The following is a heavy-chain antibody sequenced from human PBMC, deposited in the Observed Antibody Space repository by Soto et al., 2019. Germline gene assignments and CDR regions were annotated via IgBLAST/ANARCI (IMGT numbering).Heavy chain of an antibody. V-gene: IGHV4-30-2*01. Sequence: SETLSLTCTVSGLSIDRGAYSWSWIRQPPGKGLEWVGSISQGGDTYYNPSLTGRVTISVDRPRNQFSLNLTSVTAADTAVYYCASLSGYRYYFDYWGQGILVTVSS. D-gene: IGHD2-15*01. CDR1: GLSIDRGAYS. CDR2: ISQGGDT. J-gene: IGHJ4*02. CDR3: ASLSGYRYYFDY.